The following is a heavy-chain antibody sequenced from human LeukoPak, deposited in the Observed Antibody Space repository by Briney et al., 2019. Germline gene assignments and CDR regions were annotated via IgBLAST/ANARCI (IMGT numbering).Heavy chain of an antibody. J-gene: IGHJ4*02. CDR2: IIPILGIA. V-gene: IGHV1-69*04. Sequence: SVKVSCKASGGTFSSYAISWVRQAPGQGLEWMGRIIPILGIANYAQKFQGRVTITADKSTSTAYMELSSLRSEDTAVYYCALGTYYYDSSGYIFDYWGQGTLVTVFS. D-gene: IGHD3-22*01. CDR3: ALGTYYYDSSGYIFDY. CDR1: GGTFSSYA.